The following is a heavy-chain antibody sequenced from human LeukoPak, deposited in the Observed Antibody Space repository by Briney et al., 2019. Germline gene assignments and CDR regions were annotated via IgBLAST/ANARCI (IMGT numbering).Heavy chain of an antibody. CDR2: IFYSGIT. D-gene: IGHD6-13*01. J-gene: IGHJ4*02. Sequence: SETLSLTCTVSGDSITSYFWSWIRQPPGKGLEWVGYIFYSGITNYNPSLKSRVTISVDTSKNQFSLKLSSVTAADTAVYYCARVYSSSWYGSGIDYWGQGTLVTVSS. CDR1: GDSITSYF. V-gene: IGHV4-59*12. CDR3: ARVYSSSWYGSGIDY.